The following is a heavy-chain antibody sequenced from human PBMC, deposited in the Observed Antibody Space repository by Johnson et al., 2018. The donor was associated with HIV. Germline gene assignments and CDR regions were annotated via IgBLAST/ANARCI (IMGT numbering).Heavy chain of an antibody. CDR3: AKASHYDSSGNPSDAFDI. CDR2: ISYDGSNK. D-gene: IGHD3-22*01. V-gene: IGHV3-30-3*02. CDR1: GFSFSTYD. Sequence: QVQLVESGGGLVQPGGSLRLSCAASGFSFSTYDLHWVRQAPGKGLEWVAVISYDGSNKYYADSVKGRFPISRDNAKNSLYLQMNSLRAEDTAVYYCAKASHYDSSGNPSDAFDILGQGTMVTVSS. J-gene: IGHJ3*02.